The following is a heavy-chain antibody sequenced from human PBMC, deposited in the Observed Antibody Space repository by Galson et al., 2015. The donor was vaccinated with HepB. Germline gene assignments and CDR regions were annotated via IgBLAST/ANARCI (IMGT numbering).Heavy chain of an antibody. CDR2: INTYNGDT. Sequence: SVKVSCKASDYTFTKHTINWVRQAPGQGLEWVGRINTYNGDTISAQKFHDRVTMSADTSPSTAYMELGSLEYADTATYYCARGGMATIGGPTFDSWGQGTLVTVSS. V-gene: IGHV1-18*01. CDR1: DYTFTKHT. D-gene: IGHD5-24*01. CDR3: ARGGMATIGGPTFDS. J-gene: IGHJ4*02.